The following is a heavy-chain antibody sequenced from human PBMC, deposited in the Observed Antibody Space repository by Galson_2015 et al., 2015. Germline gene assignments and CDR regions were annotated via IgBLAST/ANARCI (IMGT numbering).Heavy chain of an antibody. D-gene: IGHD3-3*01. CDR2: IRSTTTYI. Sequence: SLRLSCAASEFTFSSYYMSWVRQAPGKGLEWVSAIRSTTTYIYYADSVKGRFTISRDNSKNTLFLEMNSLGAEDTAVYYCARQLFDYDCWSGYYPPNSDYWGQGTLVT. CDR1: EFTFSSYY. CDR3: ARQLFDYDCWSGYYPPNSDY. J-gene: IGHJ4*02. V-gene: IGHV3-21*01.